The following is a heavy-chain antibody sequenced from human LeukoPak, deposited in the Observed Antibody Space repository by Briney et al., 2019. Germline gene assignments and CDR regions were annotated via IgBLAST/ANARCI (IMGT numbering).Heavy chain of an antibody. CDR2: TNPNSGGT. Sequence: ASVKVSCKASGYTFTGYYMHWVRQAPGQGLEWMGWTNPNSGGTNYAQKFQGRVTMTRDTSISTAYMELSRLRSDDTAVYYCARLRLVAATPGNWFDPWGQGTLVTVSS. CDR1: GYTFTGYY. CDR3: ARLRLVAATPGNWFDP. D-gene: IGHD2-15*01. V-gene: IGHV1-2*02. J-gene: IGHJ5*02.